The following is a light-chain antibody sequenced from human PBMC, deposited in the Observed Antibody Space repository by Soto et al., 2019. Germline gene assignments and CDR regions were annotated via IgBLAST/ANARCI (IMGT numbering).Light chain of an antibody. J-gene: IGLJ3*02. Sequence: QSALTQPRSVSGSPGQSVTISCTGTSSDVGGYNYVSWYQQHPGKAPKLIIYEVSKRPSGISNRFSGSKSANTASLTISGLQADDEADYFCASNTPTWVFGGGTKLTVL. V-gene: IGLV2-11*01. CDR3: ASNTPTWV. CDR2: EVS. CDR1: SSDVGGYNY.